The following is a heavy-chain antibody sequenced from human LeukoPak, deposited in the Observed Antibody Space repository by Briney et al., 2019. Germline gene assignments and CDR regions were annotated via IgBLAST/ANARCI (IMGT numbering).Heavy chain of an antibody. J-gene: IGHJ4*02. CDR3: ARGRAVTYYYDSSGYYYDAFDY. CDR1: GYTFTSYG. Sequence: GASVKVSCKASGYTFTSYGISWMRQAPGQGLEWMGIINPSGGSTSYAQKFQGRVTMTRDTSTSTVYMELSSLRSEDTAVYYCARGRAVTYYYDSSGYYYDAFDYWGQGTLVTVSS. D-gene: IGHD3-22*01. CDR2: INPSGGST. V-gene: IGHV1-46*01.